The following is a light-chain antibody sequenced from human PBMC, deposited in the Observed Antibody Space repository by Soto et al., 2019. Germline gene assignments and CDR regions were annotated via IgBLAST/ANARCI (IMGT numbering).Light chain of an antibody. CDR2: KAS. V-gene: IGKV1-5*03. CDR3: PQYNTIGLT. CDR1: QSISSW. J-gene: IGKJ4*01. Sequence: DIQMTQSPSTLSASVGDRVTITCRASQSISSWLAWYQQNPGKAPKLLIYKASSLESGVPSRFSGSGSGTEFTLNISSLQPDDFAPYYCPQYNTIGLTFGGGPKVEIK.